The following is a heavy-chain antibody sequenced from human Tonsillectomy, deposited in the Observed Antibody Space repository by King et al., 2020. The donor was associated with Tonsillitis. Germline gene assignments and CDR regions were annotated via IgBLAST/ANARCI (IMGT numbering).Heavy chain of an antibody. CDR3: ARDSGQVGFQGMDV. Sequence: QLVQSGGGLVQPGGSLRLSCAASGFTFSSYDMHWVRQATGKGLEWVSAIGTAGDTYYPGSVKGRFTISRENAKNSLYLQMNSLRAGDTAVYYCARDSGQVGFQGMDVWGQGPTVTVSS. D-gene: IGHD3-10*01. J-gene: IGHJ6*02. CDR2: IGTAGDT. CDR1: GFTFSSYD. V-gene: IGHV3-13*01.